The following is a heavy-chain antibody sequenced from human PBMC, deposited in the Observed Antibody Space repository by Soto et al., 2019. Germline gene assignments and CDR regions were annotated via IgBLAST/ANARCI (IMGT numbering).Heavy chain of an antibody. Sequence: QVQLQESGPGLVKPSQTLSLTCTVSGGSISSGGYYWTWIRQHPGKGLEWIGYNYYRGITYYNPSLKCRVTISLDTAKNQFSLKLSSVTAADTAVYYCARGSSIAGLYYGMDVWGQGTTVTVSS. J-gene: IGHJ6*02. CDR3: ARGSSIAGLYYGMDV. V-gene: IGHV4-31*03. D-gene: IGHD6-6*01. CDR2: NYYRGIT. CDR1: GGSISSGGYY.